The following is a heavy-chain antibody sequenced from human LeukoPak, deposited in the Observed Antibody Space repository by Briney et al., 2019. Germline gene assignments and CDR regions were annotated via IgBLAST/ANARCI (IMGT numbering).Heavy chain of an antibody. Sequence: ASVKVSCKASRYTFTNYYMHWVRQAPGQGLEWMGWINPNSGGTNYAQKFQGRVTMTRDTSISTAYMELSRLRSDDTAVYYCARGRGYSSSWTLRYWGQGTLVTVSS. D-gene: IGHD6-13*01. CDR2: INPNSGGT. CDR3: ARGRGYSSSWTLRY. V-gene: IGHV1-2*02. J-gene: IGHJ4*02. CDR1: RYTFTNYY.